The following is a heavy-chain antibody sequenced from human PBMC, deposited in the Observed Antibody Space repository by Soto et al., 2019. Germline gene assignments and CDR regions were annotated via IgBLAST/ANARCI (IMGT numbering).Heavy chain of an antibody. D-gene: IGHD2-15*01. CDR2: KSYDGSNK. Sequence: QVQLVESGGGVVQPGRSLRLSCAASGFTFSSYAMHWVRQAPGKGLEWVAVKSYDGSNKYYADSVKGRFTISRDNSKNTLYLQMNSLRAEDTAVYYCARGNQRVVVVAEPPDYWGQGTLVTVSS. V-gene: IGHV3-30-3*01. CDR1: GFTFSSYA. CDR3: ARGNQRVVVVAEPPDY. J-gene: IGHJ4*02.